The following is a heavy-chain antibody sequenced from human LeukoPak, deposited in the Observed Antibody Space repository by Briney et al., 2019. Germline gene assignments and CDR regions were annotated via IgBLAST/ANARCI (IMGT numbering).Heavy chain of an antibody. V-gene: IGHV4-39*07. D-gene: IGHD3-3*01. CDR3: AREDFWSGYLDY. J-gene: IGHJ4*02. CDR2: TYYSGST. Sequence: SETLSLTCSVSGGSISSTSYYWGWIRQPPGKGLEWIGNTYYSGSTYYNPSLKSRVTISVDKSKNQFSLNLSSVTAADTAVYYCAREDFWSGYLDYWGQGTLVTVSS. CDR1: GGSISSTSYY.